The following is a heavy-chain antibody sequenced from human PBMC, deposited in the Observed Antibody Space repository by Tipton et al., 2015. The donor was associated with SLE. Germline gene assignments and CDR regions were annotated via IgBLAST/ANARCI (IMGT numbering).Heavy chain of an antibody. CDR2: TYYSGST. CDR3: ARDRGYSNSGYYMDV. Sequence: TLSLTCNVSGGSISSGGYYWSWIRQHPGKGLEWIGYTYYSGSTYYNPSLKSRVTISVDTSKNQFSLKLSSVTAADTAVYYCARDRGYSNSGYYMDVWGKGTTVTVSS. CDR1: GGSISSGGYY. V-gene: IGHV4-31*03. D-gene: IGHD4-11*01. J-gene: IGHJ6*03.